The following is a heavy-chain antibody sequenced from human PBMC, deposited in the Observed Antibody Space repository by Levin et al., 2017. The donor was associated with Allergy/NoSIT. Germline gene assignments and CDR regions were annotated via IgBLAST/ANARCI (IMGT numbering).Heavy chain of an antibody. V-gene: IGHV1-2*06. D-gene: IGHD2-15*01. CDR2: INPDSGT. J-gene: IGHJ4*02. CDR3: AKDLAGSLDY. CDR1: GYTLSGYS. Sequence: EASVKVSCKASGYTLSGYSMHWVRQAPRQGLEWMGRINPDSGTNYAQRFQGRVSLTRDTSINTAYMELSSLTSDDTAVYYCAKDLAGSLDYWGQGTLVTVSS.